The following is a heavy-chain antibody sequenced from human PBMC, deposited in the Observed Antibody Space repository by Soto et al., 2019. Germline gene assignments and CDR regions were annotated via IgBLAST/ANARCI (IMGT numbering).Heavy chain of an antibody. CDR3: SRDVVVGPKAFHD. Sequence: PWGSLRLSCAASGFTFSNYWMTWVRQAPGKGLEWVANIKEDGSEKHYVDSVKGRFTISRDNAKNSLYLQMNSLRVEDKAVYFCSRDVVVGPKAFHDCGQGSPGIVSS. D-gene: IGHD2-21*01. CDR2: IKEDGSEK. J-gene: IGHJ4*02. CDR1: GFTFSNYW. V-gene: IGHV3-7*01.